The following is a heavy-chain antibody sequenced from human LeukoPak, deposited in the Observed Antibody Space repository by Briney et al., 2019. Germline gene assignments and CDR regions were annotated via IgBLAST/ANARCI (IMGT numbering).Heavy chain of an antibody. D-gene: IGHD6-19*01. J-gene: IGHJ3*02. V-gene: IGHV1-46*01. CDR1: GYTFTGYY. CDR3: ARAPTGYSSGNDAFDI. CDR2: INPSGGST. Sequence: GASVKVSCKASGYTFTGYYMHWVRQAPGQGLEWMGIINPSGGSTSYAQKFQGRVTMTRDTSTSTVYMELSSLRSEDTAVYYCARAPTGYSSGNDAFDIWGQGTMVTVSS.